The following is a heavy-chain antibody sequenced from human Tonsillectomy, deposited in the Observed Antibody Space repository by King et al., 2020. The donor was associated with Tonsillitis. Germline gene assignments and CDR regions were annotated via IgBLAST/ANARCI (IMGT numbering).Heavy chain of an antibody. J-gene: IGHJ3*02. CDR2: ISWNSGSI. CDR3: AKAMSTGYCTNGVCVFGAFDI. Sequence: VQLVESGGGLVQPGRSLRLSCAASGFHLDDYAMHWVRQAPGKGLEWVSGISWNSGSIGYADSVKGRFTISRDNAKNSLYLQMNSLRAEDTALYYCAKAMSTGYCTNGVCVFGAFDIWGQGTMITVSS. V-gene: IGHV3-9*01. CDR1: GFHLDDYA. D-gene: IGHD2-8*01.